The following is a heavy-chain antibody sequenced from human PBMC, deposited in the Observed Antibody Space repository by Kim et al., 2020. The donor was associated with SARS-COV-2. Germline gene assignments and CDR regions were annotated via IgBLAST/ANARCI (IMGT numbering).Heavy chain of an antibody. V-gene: IGHV3-30*07. CDR3: ARDGVLAVVVLYYYGMDV. Sequence: KGRFTISRDNSKNTLYLQMNSRRAEDTAVYYCARDGVLAVVVLYYYGMDVWGQGTTVTVSS. J-gene: IGHJ6*02. D-gene: IGHD3-22*01.